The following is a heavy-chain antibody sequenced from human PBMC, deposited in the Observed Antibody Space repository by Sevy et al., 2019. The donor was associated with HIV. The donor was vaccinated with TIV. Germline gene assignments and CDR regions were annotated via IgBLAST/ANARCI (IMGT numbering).Heavy chain of an antibody. D-gene: IGHD6-13*01. Sequence: ASAKVSCKASGYTFSSYGISWVRQAPGQGLEWMGWINTYDGNTKYAQKVQGRVALTTDTSTGTAYMEVGSLRSDDTAVYYCAKGAHPQRSNSWYDYWGQGTLVTVSS. CDR1: GYTFSSYG. CDR3: AKGAHPQRSNSWYDY. CDR2: INTYDGNT. V-gene: IGHV1-18*01. J-gene: IGHJ4*02.